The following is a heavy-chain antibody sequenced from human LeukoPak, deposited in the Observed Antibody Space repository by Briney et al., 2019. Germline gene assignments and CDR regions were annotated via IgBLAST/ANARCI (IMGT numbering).Heavy chain of an antibody. CDR2: VKQDGSGE. CDR3: ASGGEDGDYFRFDY. J-gene: IGHJ4*02. Sequence: GGSLRLSCAASGFTLTNYWMSWVRQAPGKGLEWVANVKQDGSGEYYVDSVKGRFTISRDSAKNSLYLQMNSLRAEDTAVYYCASGGEDGDYFRFDYWGQGTLVIVSS. D-gene: IGHD4-17*01. CDR1: GFTLTNYW. V-gene: IGHV3-7*03.